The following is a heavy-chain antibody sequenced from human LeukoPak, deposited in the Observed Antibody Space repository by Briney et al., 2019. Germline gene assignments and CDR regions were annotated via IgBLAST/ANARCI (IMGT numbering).Heavy chain of an antibody. CDR1: GYTFTSYD. CDR2: MNPNSGNT. J-gene: IGHJ4*02. V-gene: IGHV1-8*03. Sequence: ASVKVSCKASGYTFTSYDINWVRQATGRGLEWMGWMNPNSGNTGYAQKFQGRATITRNTSISTAYMELSSLRSEDTAVYYCARGRGGSSKYYFDYWGQGTLVTVSS. D-gene: IGHD1-26*01. CDR3: ARGRGGSSKYYFDY.